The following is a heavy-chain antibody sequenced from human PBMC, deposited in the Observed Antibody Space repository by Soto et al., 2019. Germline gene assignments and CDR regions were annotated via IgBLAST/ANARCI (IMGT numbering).Heavy chain of an antibody. Sequence: PGGSLRLSCAASGFTFINSWMSWVRQAPGKGLEWVGRIKSKTDGGTTDYAAPVKGRFTISRDNSKNTLYLQMNSLRAEDTAVYYCARDHPGHPERAFDIWGQGTMVTVSS. D-gene: IGHD1-1*01. CDR3: ARDHPGHPERAFDI. J-gene: IGHJ3*02. CDR1: GFTFINSW. CDR2: IKSKTDGGTT. V-gene: IGHV3-15*01.